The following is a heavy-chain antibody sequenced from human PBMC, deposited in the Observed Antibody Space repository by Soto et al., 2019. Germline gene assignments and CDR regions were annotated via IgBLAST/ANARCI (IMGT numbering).Heavy chain of an antibody. D-gene: IGHD3-3*01. Sequence: GGSLRLSCAASGFIFSSFEMNWVRQAPGKGLEWVSYISSSGNTIKYADSVKGRFTISRDNGGNSLYLQMNSLRVEDTAVYYCARSQAAVATSFRVVVSTFDPWGQGTLVTVSS. CDR3: ARSQAAVATSFRVVVSTFDP. J-gene: IGHJ5*02. V-gene: IGHV3-48*03. CDR2: ISSSGNTI. CDR1: GFIFSSFE.